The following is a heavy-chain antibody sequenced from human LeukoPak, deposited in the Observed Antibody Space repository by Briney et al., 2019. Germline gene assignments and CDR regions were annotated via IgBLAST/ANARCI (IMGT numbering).Heavy chain of an antibody. CDR1: GYTFTSYG. Sequence: ASVKVSCKASGYTFTSYGISWVRQAPGQGLEWMGWISAYNGNTNYAQRLQGRVTMTTDTSTSTAYMELRSLRSDDTAVYYCARDSEGPYYYDSSGYYDYWGQGTLATVSS. V-gene: IGHV1-18*01. J-gene: IGHJ4*02. CDR2: ISAYNGNT. CDR3: ARDSEGPYYYDSSGYYDY. D-gene: IGHD3-22*01.